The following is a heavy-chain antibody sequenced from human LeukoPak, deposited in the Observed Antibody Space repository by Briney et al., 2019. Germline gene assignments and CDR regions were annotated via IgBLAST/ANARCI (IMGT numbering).Heavy chain of an antibody. CDR1: GITLSSYG. Sequence: GGSLRLSCAVAGITLSSYGMSWVRQAPGKGLEWVAGISDSGGRTNYADSVKGRFTISRDNPKNTLYLQMNSLRAEDTAVYFCAKRGVMIRVILVGFHKEAYYFDSWGQGALVTVSS. CDR2: ISDSGGRT. D-gene: IGHD3-10*01. CDR3: AKRGVMIRVILVGFHKEAYYFDS. V-gene: IGHV3-23*01. J-gene: IGHJ4*02.